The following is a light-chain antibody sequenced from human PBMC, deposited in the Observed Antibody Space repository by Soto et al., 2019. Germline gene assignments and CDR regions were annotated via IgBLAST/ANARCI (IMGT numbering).Light chain of an antibody. CDR1: RSNTGAGYD. Sequence: QPVLTQPPSVSGAPGQRVTISCTGSRSNTGAGYDVHWYQQLPGTAPKVLIYDNNNRPSGVPDRFSGSKSGTSASLAITGLQAEDEDDYYCHSYDVSLSGPVFGGGTKLTVL. CDR2: DNN. V-gene: IGLV1-40*01. CDR3: HSYDVSLSGPV. J-gene: IGLJ2*01.